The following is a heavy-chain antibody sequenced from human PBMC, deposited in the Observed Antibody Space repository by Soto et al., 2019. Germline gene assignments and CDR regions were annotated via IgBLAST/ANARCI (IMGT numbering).Heavy chain of an antibody. V-gene: IGHV4-39*01. CDR3: ARHFSVDHFDY. CDR2: IYYSGST. Sequence: PSETLSLTYTISGDPITINSYLWAWIRHPPGKGLEWIGSIYYSGSTYHNPSLKSRVTISVDRSNNQFSLKLTSVTAADTAVYYCARHFSVDHFDYWGQGALVTSPQ. J-gene: IGHJ4*02. D-gene: IGHD3-9*01. CDR1: GDPITINSYL.